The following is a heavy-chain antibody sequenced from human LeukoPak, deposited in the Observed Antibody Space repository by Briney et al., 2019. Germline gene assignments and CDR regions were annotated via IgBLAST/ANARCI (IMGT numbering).Heavy chain of an antibody. V-gene: IGHV1-3*01. CDR3: ARGSTSDWPLEY. Sequence: ASVKVSCKASGYTFINYAIHWVRQAPGQRLEWMGWINAHNGDTKYSQKFQGRVAITRDTSAAIVYMELSTLRFGDTVVYYCARGSTSDWPLEYWGRGILVTVSS. CDR1: GYTFINYA. CDR2: INAHNGDT. J-gene: IGHJ4*02. D-gene: IGHD2-21*02.